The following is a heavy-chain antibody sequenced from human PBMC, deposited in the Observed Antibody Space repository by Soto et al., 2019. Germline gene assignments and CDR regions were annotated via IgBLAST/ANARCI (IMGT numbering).Heavy chain of an antibody. Sequence: LKISCKGSGYSFTSYWISWVRRMPGKGLEWMGRIDPSDSYTNYSPSFQGHVTISADKSISTAYLQWSSLKASDTAMYYCAGTGPRYCSSTSCYTDYYYYGMDVWGQGTTVTVSS. J-gene: IGHJ6*02. V-gene: IGHV5-10-1*01. CDR2: IDPSDSYT. CDR3: AGTGPRYCSSTSCYTDYYYYGMDV. D-gene: IGHD2-2*02. CDR1: GYSFTSYW.